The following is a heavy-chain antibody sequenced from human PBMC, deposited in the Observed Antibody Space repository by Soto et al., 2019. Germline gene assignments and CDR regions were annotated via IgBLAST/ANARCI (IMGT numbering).Heavy chain of an antibody. Sequence: SETLSLTCAVYGGSLSGYYLSWIRQPPGKALEWIGEINHSGNTNYNPSLKSRVTISVDTSKNQLFLNLSSVTAADTAMYYCARHHVRGRTIAGAAEFWGQGTLGHRLL. D-gene: IGHD1-26*01. V-gene: IGHV4-34*01. CDR2: INHSGNT. CDR1: GGSLSGYY. CDR3: ARHHVRGRTIAGAAEF. J-gene: IGHJ4*02.